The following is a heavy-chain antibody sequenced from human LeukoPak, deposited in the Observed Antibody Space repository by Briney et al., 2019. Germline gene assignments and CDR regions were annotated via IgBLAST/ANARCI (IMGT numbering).Heavy chain of an antibody. CDR2: INHSGST. CDR3: ARGLRYCGGDCYYYFDY. D-gene: IGHD2-21*02. Sequence: GSLRLSCVVSGLTSTGYSMTWVRQAPGKGLEWIGEINHSGSTNYNPSLKSRVTISVDTSKNQFSLKLSSVTAADTAVYYCARGLRYCGGDCYYYFDYWGQGTLVTVSS. CDR1: GLTSTGYS. J-gene: IGHJ4*02. V-gene: IGHV4-34*01.